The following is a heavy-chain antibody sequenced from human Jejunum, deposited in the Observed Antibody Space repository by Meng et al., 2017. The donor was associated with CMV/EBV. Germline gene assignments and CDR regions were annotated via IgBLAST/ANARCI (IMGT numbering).Heavy chain of an antibody. CDR3: AKDMGNYGDYGWGP. V-gene: IGHV3-30*02. D-gene: IGHD4-17*01. CDR2: IRYDGSNK. Sequence: ASGFTFSRYGMHGVRQAPGKGLEWVAFIRYDGSNKYYADSVKGRFTISRDNSKNTLYLQMNSLRAEDTAVYYCAKDMGNYGDYGWGPWGQGTLVTVSS. CDR1: GFTFSRYG. J-gene: IGHJ5*02.